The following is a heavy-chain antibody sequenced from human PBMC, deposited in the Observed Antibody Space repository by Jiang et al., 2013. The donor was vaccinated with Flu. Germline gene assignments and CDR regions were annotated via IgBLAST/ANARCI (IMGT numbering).Heavy chain of an antibody. CDR1: GGSISSYY. D-gene: IGHD2-15*01. V-gene: IGHV4-59*01. J-gene: IGHJ2*01. Sequence: LLKPSETLSLTCTVSGGSISSYYWSWIRQPPGKGLEWIGYIYYSGSTTYNPSLKSRVTISVDTSKNQFSLKLSSVTAADTAVYYCAFRSSSHWYFDLWGRGTLVAVSS. CDR2: IYYSGST. CDR3: AFRSSSHWYFDL.